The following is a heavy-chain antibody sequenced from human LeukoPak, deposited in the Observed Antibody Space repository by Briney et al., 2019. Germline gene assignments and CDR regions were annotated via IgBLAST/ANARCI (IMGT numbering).Heavy chain of an antibody. V-gene: IGHV3-49*04. CDR2: IRSKAYGGTT. D-gene: IGHD2-2*01. CDR3: TSPIVVVPAATTDFDY. CDR1: GFTFGDYA. Sequence: GGSLRLSCTASGFTFGDYAMSWVRQAPGKGLEWVGFIRSKAYGGTTECAASVKGRFTISRDDSKSIAYLQMNSLKTEDTAVYYCTSPIVVVPAATTDFDYWGQGTLVTVSS. J-gene: IGHJ4*02.